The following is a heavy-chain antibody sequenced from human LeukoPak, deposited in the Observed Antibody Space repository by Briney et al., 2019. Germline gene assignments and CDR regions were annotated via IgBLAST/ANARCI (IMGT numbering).Heavy chain of an antibody. Sequence: SETLSLTCTVSGGSISSYYWSWIRQPPGKGLEWIGEINHSGSTNYNPSLKSRVTISVDTSKNQFSLKLSSVTAADTAVYYCARHRYSSSSGIDYWGQGTLVTVSS. CDR2: INHSGST. CDR3: ARHRYSSSSGIDY. J-gene: IGHJ4*02. V-gene: IGHV4-34*01. D-gene: IGHD6-6*01. CDR1: GGSISSYY.